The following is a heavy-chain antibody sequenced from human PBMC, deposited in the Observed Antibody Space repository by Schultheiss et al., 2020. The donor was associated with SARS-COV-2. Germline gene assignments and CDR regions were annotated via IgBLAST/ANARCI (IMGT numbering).Heavy chain of an antibody. CDR3: ARDQIHWFDP. Sequence: SETLSLTCTVSGGSISSGGYYWSWIRQHPGKGLEWIGYIYYSGSTYYNPSLKSRVTISVDTSKNQSSLKLSSVTAADTAVYYCARDQIHWFDPWGQGTLVTVSS. V-gene: IGHV4-31*03. J-gene: IGHJ5*02. CDR1: GGSISSGGYY. CDR2: IYYSGST.